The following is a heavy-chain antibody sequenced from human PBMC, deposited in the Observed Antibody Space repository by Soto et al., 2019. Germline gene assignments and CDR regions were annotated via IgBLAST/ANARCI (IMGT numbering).Heavy chain of an antibody. J-gene: IGHJ5*02. CDR2: INHSGST. CDR3: ARRGRTRWLQLGDWFDP. CDR1: GGSFSGYY. V-gene: IGHV4-34*01. D-gene: IGHD5-12*01. Sequence: SETLSLTCAVYGGSFSGYYWSWIRQPPGKGLEWIGEINHSGSTNYNPSLKSRVTISVDTSKNQFSLKLSSVTAADTAVYYCARRGRTRWLQLGDWFDPWGQGTLVTVSS.